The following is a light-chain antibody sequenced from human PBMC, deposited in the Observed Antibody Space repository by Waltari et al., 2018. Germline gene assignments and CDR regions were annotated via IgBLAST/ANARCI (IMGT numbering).Light chain of an antibody. CDR1: QGISNY. V-gene: IGKV1D-13*01. J-gene: IGKJ1*01. Sequence: IQMSQSPSSLSASVGDRVTITCRASQGISNYLNWYQQKPGKAPKLLIYYANSLASGVPSRFSGSGSGTEFTLTISSLQPEDFATYYCQQGNNYPRTFGQGTKVEIK. CDR2: YAN. CDR3: QQGNNYPRT.